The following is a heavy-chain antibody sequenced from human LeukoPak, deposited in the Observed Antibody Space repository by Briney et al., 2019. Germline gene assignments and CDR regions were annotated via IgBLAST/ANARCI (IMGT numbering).Heavy chain of an antibody. D-gene: IGHD5-12*01. Sequence: GASVKLSCRASGYTFTGYYMHWVRQAPGQGLEWVGWIDPDTGGTHYGKKFQGRVSMRRDTSISTACMELTRLRSDDTAVYFCARGSGSRGYETWGQGTLVTVSS. CDR2: IDPDTGGT. CDR1: GYTFTGYY. V-gene: IGHV1-2*02. CDR3: ARGSGSRGYET. J-gene: IGHJ5*02.